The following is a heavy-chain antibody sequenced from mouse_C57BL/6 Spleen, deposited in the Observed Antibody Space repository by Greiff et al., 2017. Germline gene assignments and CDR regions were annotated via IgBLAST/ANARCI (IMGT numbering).Heavy chain of an antibody. CDR1: GYTFTGYW. CDR2: ILPGSGST. CDR3: ARGRTVVADYYAMDY. V-gene: IGHV1-9*01. Sequence: VKLVESGAELMKPGASVKLSCKATGYTFTGYWIEWVKQRPGHGLEWIGEILPGSGSTSYNEKFKGKATFTADTSSNTAYMQLSSLTTEDSAIYYCARGRTVVADYYAMDYWGQGTTLTVSS. D-gene: IGHD1-1*01. J-gene: IGHJ2*01.